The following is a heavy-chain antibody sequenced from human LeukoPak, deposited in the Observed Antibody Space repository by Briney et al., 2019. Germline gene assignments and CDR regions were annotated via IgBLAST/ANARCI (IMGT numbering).Heavy chain of an antibody. CDR3: ASIAVAGTVFDY. V-gene: IGHV3-30*03. J-gene: IGHJ4*02. D-gene: IGHD6-19*01. CDR2: ISYDGSNK. Sequence: GRSLRLSCAASGFTFSSYGMHWVRPAPGKGLAWVAVISYDGSNKYYADSVQGRFTISRDNSKNTLYLQMNSLRAYDTAVYYCASIAVAGTVFDYWGQGTLVTASS. CDR1: GFTFSSYG.